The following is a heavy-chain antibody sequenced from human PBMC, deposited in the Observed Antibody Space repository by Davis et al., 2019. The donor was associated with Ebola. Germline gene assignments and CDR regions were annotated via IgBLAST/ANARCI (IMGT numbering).Heavy chain of an antibody. CDR1: GFTFSSYA. CDR2: ISSSSNYI. D-gene: IGHD2-8*02. Sequence: GESLKISCAASGFTFSSYAMHWVRQAPGKGLEWVSTISSSSNYIYYAESVKGRFTISRDNAKNSLTLQMNSLGADDTAVYYCARGRRLLADAFHIWGQGTMVTASS. V-gene: IGHV3-21*01. J-gene: IGHJ3*02. CDR3: ARGRRLLADAFHI.